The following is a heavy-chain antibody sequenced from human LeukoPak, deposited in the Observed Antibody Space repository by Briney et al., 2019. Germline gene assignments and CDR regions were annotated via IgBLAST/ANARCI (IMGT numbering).Heavy chain of an antibody. CDR3: ARVLSHSVAGTFY. J-gene: IGHJ4*02. D-gene: IGHD6-19*01. CDR2: INPNSGGT. V-gene: IGHV1-2*02. Sequence: GASVKVSCKASGYTFTGYYMHWVRQAPGQGLEWMGWINPNSGGTNYAQKFQGRVTMTRDTPISTAYMELSRLRSDDTAVYYCARVLSHSVAGTFYWGQGTLVTVST. CDR1: GYTFTGYY.